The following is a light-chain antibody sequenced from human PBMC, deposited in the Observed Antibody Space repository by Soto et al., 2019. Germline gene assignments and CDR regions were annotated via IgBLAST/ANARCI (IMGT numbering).Light chain of an antibody. V-gene: IGLV1-44*01. Sequence: QSVLTQPPSASGTPGQRVTISCSGRSSNIGANPVNWYQQLPGMAPTVLIYSNDQHPSGVPDRFSGSKSGTSASLAISGLQSEYEADYYCATWDDSVYGPVFGGGTKLTVL. CDR1: SSNIGANP. CDR2: SND. J-gene: IGLJ2*01. CDR3: ATWDDSVYGPV.